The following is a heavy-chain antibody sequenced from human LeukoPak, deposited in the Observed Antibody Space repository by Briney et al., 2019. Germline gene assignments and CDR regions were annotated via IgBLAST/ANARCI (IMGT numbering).Heavy chain of an antibody. Sequence: PGGSLRLSCATSGFTDSSNYMNWVRQAPGKGLEWVSIIYSNGSPYYADSVKGRFTISRDNSKNTLHLQMNSLRAEDTAVYYCARYYYVSGSFDIWGQGTMVTVSS. V-gene: IGHV3-53*01. D-gene: IGHD3-10*01. CDR2: IYSNGSP. CDR1: GFTDSSNY. CDR3: ARYYYVSGSFDI. J-gene: IGHJ3*02.